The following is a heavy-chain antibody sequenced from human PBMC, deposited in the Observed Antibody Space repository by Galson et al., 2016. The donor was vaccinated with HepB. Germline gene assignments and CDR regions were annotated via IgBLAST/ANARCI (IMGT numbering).Heavy chain of an antibody. J-gene: IGHJ3*02. Sequence: SLRLSCAASGFTFSSYNMNWVRQAPGNGLEWVSSISIGSSYIYYADSVKGRFTISRDNAKNSLYLQMNSLRAEDTAVYYCARDARKTLQDAFDIWGQGTMVTVSS. CDR1: GFTFSSYN. CDR3: ARDARKTLQDAFDI. V-gene: IGHV3-21*01. CDR2: ISIGSSYI.